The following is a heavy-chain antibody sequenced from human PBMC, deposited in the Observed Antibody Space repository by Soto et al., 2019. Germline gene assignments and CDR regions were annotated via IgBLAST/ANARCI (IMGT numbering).Heavy chain of an antibody. CDR3: ARDGSDSYGLDV. V-gene: IGHV4-4*07. J-gene: IGHJ6*02. D-gene: IGHD3-10*01. Sequence: SETLSLTCTVSGPSISGYYWNWIRQAAGKGLEWIGRVYISTGTTNYNPSLKSRVTMSADTSKNQFSLRLNSVTAADTAVYYCARDGSDSYGLDVWGQGTTVTVSS. CDR1: GPSISGYY. CDR2: VYISTGTT.